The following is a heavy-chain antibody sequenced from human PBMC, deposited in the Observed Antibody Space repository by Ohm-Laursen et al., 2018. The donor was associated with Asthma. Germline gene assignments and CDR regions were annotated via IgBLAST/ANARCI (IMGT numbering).Heavy chain of an antibody. Sequence: ASVKVSCKASGYTFTSYGISWVRQAPGQGLEWMGWISAYNGNTNYAQKLQGRVTMTTDTSTSTAYMELRSLRSDDTAVYYCARDVNDFWSGYYDDYWGQGTLVTVSS. D-gene: IGHD3-3*01. CDR1: GYTFTSYG. V-gene: IGHV1-18*01. CDR3: ARDVNDFWSGYYDDY. CDR2: ISAYNGNT. J-gene: IGHJ4*02.